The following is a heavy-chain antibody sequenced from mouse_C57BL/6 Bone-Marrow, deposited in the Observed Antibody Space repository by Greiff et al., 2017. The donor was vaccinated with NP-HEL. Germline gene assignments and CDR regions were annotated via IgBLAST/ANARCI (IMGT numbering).Heavy chain of an antibody. CDR2: IYPRSGNT. CDR1: GYTFTSYG. Sequence: VQLQQSGAELARPGASVKLSCKASGYTFTSYGISWVKQRTGQGLEWIGEIYPRSGNTYYNEKFKGKATLTADKSSSTAYMELRSLTSEDSAVYFCARKRSYDYDGFFAYWGQGTLVTVSA. V-gene: IGHV1-81*01. CDR3: ARKRSYDYDGFFAY. D-gene: IGHD2-4*01. J-gene: IGHJ3*01.